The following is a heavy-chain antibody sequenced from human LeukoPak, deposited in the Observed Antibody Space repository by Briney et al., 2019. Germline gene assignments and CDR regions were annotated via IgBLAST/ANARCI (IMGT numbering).Heavy chain of an antibody. CDR2: IYTSGST. D-gene: IGHD2-2*01. V-gene: IGHV4-4*07. CDR3: AREAGDIVVVPAAMFEWFDP. Sequence: SETLSLTCTVSGGSISSYYWSWIRQPARKGLEWIGRIYTSGSTNYNPSLKSRVTMSVDTSKNQFSLKLSSVTAADTAVYYCAREAGDIVVVPAAMFEWFDPWGQGTLVTVSS. CDR1: GGSISSYY. J-gene: IGHJ5*02.